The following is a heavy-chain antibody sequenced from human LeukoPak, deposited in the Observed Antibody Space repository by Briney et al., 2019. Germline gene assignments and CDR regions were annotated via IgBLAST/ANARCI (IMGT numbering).Heavy chain of an antibody. CDR2: ISGSGGST. CDR1: GFTFSSYA. J-gene: IGHJ6*02. D-gene: IGHD3-10*01. V-gene: IGHV3-23*01. Sequence: GGSLRLSCAASGFTFSSYAMSWVRQAPGKGLEWVSAISGSGGSTYYADSVKGRFTISRDNSKNTLYPQMNSLRAEDTAVYYCAKAMYYYGSGSYYYYYGMDVWGQGTTVTISS. CDR3: AKAMYYYGSGSYYYYYGMDV.